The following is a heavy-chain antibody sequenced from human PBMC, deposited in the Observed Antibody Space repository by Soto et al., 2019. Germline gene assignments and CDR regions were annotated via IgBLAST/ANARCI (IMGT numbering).Heavy chain of an antibody. CDR2: FSGSGGST. D-gene: IGHD4-17*01. CDR3: AKRTTVVTNYWYFDL. J-gene: IGHJ2*01. CDR1: GFTFSSYA. V-gene: IGHV3-23*01. Sequence: EVQLLESGGGLVQPGGSLRLSCAASGFTFSSYAMSWVRQAPGKGLEWVSAFSGSGGSTYYADSVKGRFTISRDNSKNTLYLQMNSLRAEDTAVYYCAKRTTVVTNYWYFDLWGRGTLVTVSS.